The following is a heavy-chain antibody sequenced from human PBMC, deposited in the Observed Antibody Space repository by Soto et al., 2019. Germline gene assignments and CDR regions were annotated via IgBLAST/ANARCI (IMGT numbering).Heavy chain of an antibody. CDR3: ARHVFSAARGVTHDY. Sequence: SETLSLTCTVSGGSISPYYWSWIRQPPGKGLEWIGYIYYSGSTNYNPSLKSRVTISVDTAKNQFSLKVRSVTAADTAVYYCARHVFSAARGVTHDYWGQGRLVTVS. V-gene: IGHV4-59*08. D-gene: IGHD3-10*01. CDR1: GGSISPYY. CDR2: IYYSGST. J-gene: IGHJ4*02.